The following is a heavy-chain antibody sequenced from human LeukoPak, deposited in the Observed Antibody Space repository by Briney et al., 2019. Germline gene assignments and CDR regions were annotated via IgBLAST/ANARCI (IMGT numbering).Heavy chain of an antibody. D-gene: IGHD3-22*01. CDR1: GGSLSGYY. Sequence: PSETLSLTCAVYGGSLSGYYWSWIRQPPGKGLEWIGEINHSGTTNNNPSLKSRVTISVDTSKNQFSLKLSSMTAADTALYYCARHSSIGYYWYFDLWGRGTLVTVSS. J-gene: IGHJ2*01. V-gene: IGHV4-34*01. CDR2: INHSGTT. CDR3: ARHSSIGYYWYFDL.